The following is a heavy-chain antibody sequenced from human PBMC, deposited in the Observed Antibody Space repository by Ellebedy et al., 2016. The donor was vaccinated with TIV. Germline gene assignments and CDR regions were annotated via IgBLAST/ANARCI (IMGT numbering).Heavy chain of an antibody. J-gene: IGHJ3*02. CDR1: GGTFSSYA. CDR3: ARGTSGSGGFIDAFDI. CDR2: IIPIFGTA. V-gene: IGHV1-69*13. Sequence: SVKVSXXASGGTFSSYAISWVRQTPGQGLEWMGGIIPIFGTANYAQKFQGRVTITADESTSTAYMELSSLRSEDTAVYYCARGTSGSGGFIDAFDIWGQGTMVTVSS. D-gene: IGHD2-15*01.